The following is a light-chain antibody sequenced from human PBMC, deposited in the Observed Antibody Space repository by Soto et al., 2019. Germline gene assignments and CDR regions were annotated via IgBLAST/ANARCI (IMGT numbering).Light chain of an antibody. J-gene: IGKJ1*01. CDR2: GAS. Sequence: ELVLTQAPGTLCLSPVEIATLACSASQIVRSNYLACYPQKPGQAPRLLIYGASSRATGIPDRFSGSGSGTDFTLTISSLEPEDFAVYYCQKRSNWPRKCGQGTTGDIK. CDR3: QKRSNWPRK. CDR1: QIVRSNY. V-gene: IGKV3D-20*02.